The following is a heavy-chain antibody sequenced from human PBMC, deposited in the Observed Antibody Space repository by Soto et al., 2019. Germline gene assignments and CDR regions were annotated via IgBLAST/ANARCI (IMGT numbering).Heavy chain of an antibody. CDR1: GVTVSSYA. Sequence: GSLGLSFAASGVTVSSYAMSWVRQATGKGLEWVSTMSGSGGSTYYADSVKGRFTISRDNSKNTLYLQMNSLRAEVTAVHYCAKFEGVHSYLDYWGKGTLVTVSP. J-gene: IGHJ4*02. D-gene: IGHD3-16*01. CDR3: AKFEGVHSYLDY. V-gene: IGHV3-23*01. CDR2: MSGSGGST.